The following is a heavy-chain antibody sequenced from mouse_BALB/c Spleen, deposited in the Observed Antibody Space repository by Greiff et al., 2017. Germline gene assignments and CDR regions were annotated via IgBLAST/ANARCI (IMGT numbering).Heavy chain of an antibody. Sequence: EVKLMESGGGLVKPGGSLKLSCAASGFTFSSYAMSWVRQSPEKRLEWVAEISSGGSYTYYPDTVTGRFTISRDNAKNTLYLEMSSLRSEDTAMYYCAREITKNLAYWGQGTLVTVSA. D-gene: IGHD2-4*01. V-gene: IGHV5-9-4*01. CDR2: ISSGGSYT. CDR1: GFTFSSYA. CDR3: AREITKNLAY. J-gene: IGHJ3*01.